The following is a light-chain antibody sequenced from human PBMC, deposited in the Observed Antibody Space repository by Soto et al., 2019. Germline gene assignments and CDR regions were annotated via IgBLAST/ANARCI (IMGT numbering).Light chain of an antibody. CDR3: QQYNNWPLT. Sequence: ETVMTQSPATLSVSPGERATLSCRAGQSISNNLAWYQQNPGQAPRLLIYGATTRATGIPSRLSGSGSGTAFTLTISSLQSEDFAVYYCQQYNNWPLTFGGGTKVEIK. J-gene: IGKJ4*01. CDR1: QSISNN. V-gene: IGKV3-15*01. CDR2: GAT.